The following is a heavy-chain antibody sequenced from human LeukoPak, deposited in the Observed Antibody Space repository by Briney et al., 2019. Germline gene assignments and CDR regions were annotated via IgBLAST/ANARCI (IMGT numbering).Heavy chain of an antibody. V-gene: IGHV3-33*01. CDR3: ARAPQGASLFDY. CDR1: GFTFSSYG. CDR2: IWYDGSNK. J-gene: IGHJ4*02. Sequence: GGSLRLSCAASGFTFSSYGMHWVRQAPGKGLEWVAVIWYDGSNKYYADSVKGRFTISRDNSKNTLYLQMNSLRAEDTAVHYCARAPQGASLFDYWGQGTLVTVSS.